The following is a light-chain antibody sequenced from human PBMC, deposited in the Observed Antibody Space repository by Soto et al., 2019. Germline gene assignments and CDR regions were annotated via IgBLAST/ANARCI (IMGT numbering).Light chain of an antibody. J-gene: IGKJ1*01. Sequence: EIVLTQSPGTLSLSPGERATLSCRASQSVSSSYLAWYQQEPGQAPRLLIYGASTRATGIPARFSGSGSGTDFTLTISSLQSEDFAVYYCQQYGRSPTTFGQGTKVDIK. CDR1: QSVSSSY. CDR2: GAS. CDR3: QQYGRSPTT. V-gene: IGKV3-20*01.